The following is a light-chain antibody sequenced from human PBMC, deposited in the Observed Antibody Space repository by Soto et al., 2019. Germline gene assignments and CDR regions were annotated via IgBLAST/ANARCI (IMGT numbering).Light chain of an antibody. CDR3: GSYTTSTNYV. CDR2: DVS. V-gene: IGLV2-14*03. Sequence: QSVLTQPASVSGSPGQSITISCTGTSSDVGAYDYVSWYQLHPDKAPKLMIYDVSNRPSGVSNRFSGSKSGNTASLTISGLQAEDEADYYCGSYTTSTNYVFGTGTQLTVL. CDR1: SSDVGAYDY. J-gene: IGLJ1*01.